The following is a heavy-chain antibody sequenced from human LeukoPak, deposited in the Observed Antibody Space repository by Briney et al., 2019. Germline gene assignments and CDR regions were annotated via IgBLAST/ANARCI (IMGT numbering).Heavy chain of an antibody. J-gene: IGHJ1*01. V-gene: IGHV3-74*01. D-gene: IGHD3-10*01. CDR3: ARDYYGSIDL. Sequence: QPGGSLRLSCVASGFTFGKYWMHWVRQAPGKDLVCISRINNDGSTVYADSVAGRFTISRDNARDTLYLQMNSLRVEDTAVYYCARDYYGSIDLWGQGTLVTVSS. CDR2: INNDGST. CDR1: GFTFGKYW.